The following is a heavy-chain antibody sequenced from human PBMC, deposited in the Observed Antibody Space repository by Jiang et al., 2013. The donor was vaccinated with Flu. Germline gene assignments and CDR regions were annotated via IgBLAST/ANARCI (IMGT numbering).Heavy chain of an antibody. Sequence: LLKPSETLSLTCTVSGGSISSYYWSWIRQPPGKGLEWIGYIYYSGSTNYNPSLKSRVTISVDTSKNQFSLKLSSVTAADTAVYYCARTPLLRHPTYYYGSGSYGHGFYFDYWGQGTLVTVSS. J-gene: IGHJ4*02. CDR1: GGSISSYY. CDR3: ARTPLLRHPTYYYGSGSYGHGFYFDY. D-gene: IGHD3-10*01. V-gene: IGHV4-59*01. CDR2: IYYSGST.